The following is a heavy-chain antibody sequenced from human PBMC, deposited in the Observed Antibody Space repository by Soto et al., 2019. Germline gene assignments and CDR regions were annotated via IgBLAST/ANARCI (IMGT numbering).Heavy chain of an antibody. Sequence: QIPLVQSGAEVKKPGASVKVSCKASGYTFTSYGISWVRQAPGQGLEWMGCITTYNGNTNYAQKLQGRVTMTADTSTSTAYMELRSLRSDDTAVYYCARGPLQEVQYSMWLGPGHYYWGQGTLVTVSS. CDR1: GYTFTSYG. V-gene: IGHV1-18*01. D-gene: IGHD6-19*01. J-gene: IGHJ4*02. CDR2: ITTYNGNT. CDR3: ARGPLQEVQYSMWLGPGHYY.